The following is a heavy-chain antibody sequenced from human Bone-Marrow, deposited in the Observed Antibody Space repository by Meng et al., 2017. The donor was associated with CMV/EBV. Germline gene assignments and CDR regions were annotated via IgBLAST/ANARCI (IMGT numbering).Heavy chain of an antibody. D-gene: IGHD6-13*01. V-gene: IGHV3-21*01. CDR3: ARDGHSSSWYRHYYYGMDV. CDR2: ISSSSSYI. Sequence: GGSLRLSCAASGFTFSSYSMNWVRQAPGKGLEWVSSISSSSSYIYYADSVKGRFTISRDNAKNSLYLQMNSLRAEDTAVSYCARDGHSSSWYRHYYYGMDVWGQGTTVTVSS. CDR1: GFTFSSYS. J-gene: IGHJ6*02.